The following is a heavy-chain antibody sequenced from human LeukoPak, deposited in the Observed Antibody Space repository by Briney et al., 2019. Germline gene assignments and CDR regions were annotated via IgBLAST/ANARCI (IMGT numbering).Heavy chain of an antibody. CDR1: RFSFSNYW. V-gene: IGHV3-23*01. Sequence: GGSLRLSCAASRFSFSNYWMHWVRQAPGKGLEWVSAISGSGGSTYYADSVNGRFTVSRDNSKNTLYLQMNSLRAEDTAVYYCAKGGEDYGGWWFDPWGQGTLVTVSS. D-gene: IGHD4-23*01. CDR2: ISGSGGST. CDR3: AKGGEDYGGWWFDP. J-gene: IGHJ5*02.